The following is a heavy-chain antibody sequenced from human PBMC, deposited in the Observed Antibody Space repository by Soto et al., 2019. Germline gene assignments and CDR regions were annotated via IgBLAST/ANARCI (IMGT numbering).Heavy chain of an antibody. Sequence: PGWPLRLSCASSGFTFIRYTMSWVRQAPGKGLEWVSSISSSAVYIDYADSVKGRFTISRDNANNSLYLQMNSLRAEETAADYCARDELDYYYTARLDSDNWGQGTLVTVSS. D-gene: IGHD3-22*01. CDR2: ISSSAVYI. CDR3: ARDELDYYYTARLDSDN. CDR1: GFTFIRYT. V-gene: IGHV3-21*01. J-gene: IGHJ4*02.